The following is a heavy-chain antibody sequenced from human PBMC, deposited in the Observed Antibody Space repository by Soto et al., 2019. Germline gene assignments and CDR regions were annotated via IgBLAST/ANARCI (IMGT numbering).Heavy chain of an antibody. J-gene: IGHJ4*02. Sequence: SETLSLTCTVSGGSASSGSYYWSWIRQPPGKGLEWIGYIYYSGSTNYNPSLKSRVTISVDTSKNQFSLKLSSVTAADTAVYYCARDSPLPDYGGNTYFDYWGQGTLVTVSS. CDR1: GGSASSGSYY. V-gene: IGHV4-61*01. CDR3: ARDSPLPDYGGNTYFDY. D-gene: IGHD4-17*01. CDR2: IYYSGST.